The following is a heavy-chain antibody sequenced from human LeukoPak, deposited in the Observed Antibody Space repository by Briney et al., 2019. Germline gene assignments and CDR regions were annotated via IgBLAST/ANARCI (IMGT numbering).Heavy chain of an antibody. CDR1: GFTFDDYA. D-gene: IGHD2-2*01. CDR3: ERGGGHHIPVQLGAGGYFDL. V-gene: IGHV3-9*01. J-gene: IGHJ2*01. Sequence: GRSLRLSCAASGFTFDDYAMHWVRLAPGKGLEWVSVISWNSVSIVYADSMKGRFNISRDNAKNSLYLLMNSLQVEDTALYYCERGGGHHIPVQLGAGGYFDLWGRGTLVTVSS. CDR2: ISWNSVSI.